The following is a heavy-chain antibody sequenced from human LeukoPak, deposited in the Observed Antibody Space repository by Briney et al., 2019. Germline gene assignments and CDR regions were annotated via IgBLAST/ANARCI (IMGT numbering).Heavy chain of an antibody. CDR2: ISGEGGTT. CDR3: AKRSRPGTFYFDY. V-gene: IGHV3-23*01. D-gene: IGHD6-13*01. Sequence: PGGSLRLSCAASGFTFSSYGMSWVRQAPGKGLEWVSSISGEGGTTYYEDSVKGRFTISRDNSKNTLYLQMHSLRAEDTAVYYCAKRSRPGTFYFDYWGQGTLVTVSS. CDR1: GFTFSSYG. J-gene: IGHJ4*02.